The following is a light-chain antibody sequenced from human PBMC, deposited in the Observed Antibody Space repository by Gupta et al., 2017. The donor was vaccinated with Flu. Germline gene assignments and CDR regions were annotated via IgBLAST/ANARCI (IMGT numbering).Light chain of an antibody. CDR1: SSNVGSDY. CDR3: GAWDDSLKTYV. Sequence: QSVMTQPPSASGTPGQRVTISCSGSSSNVGSDYVYWYPPLPGVAPKLLISRNNQRPSGVPARFSGAKSGTSAAMAISWLRAEDEADYYCGAWDDSLKTYVFGTGTKVTVL. CDR2: RNN. V-gene: IGLV1-47*01. J-gene: IGLJ1*01.